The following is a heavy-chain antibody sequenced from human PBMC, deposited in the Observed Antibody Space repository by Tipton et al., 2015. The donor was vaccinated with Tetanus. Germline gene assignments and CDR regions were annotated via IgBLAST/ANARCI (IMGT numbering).Heavy chain of an antibody. J-gene: IGHJ4*02. CDR2: IIPIFGTI. CDR3: ARSRGGTRDYCASGY. CDR1: GGSFSTYV. D-gene: IGHD2/OR15-2a*01. Sequence: QVQLVQSGAEVKKPGSSVKVSCKVSGGSFSTYVISWVRQAPGQGLEWMGGIIPIFGTINYAQSFQGRVTISADKSTSTAHMELSSLRFEDTAVYYCARSRGGTRDYCASGYWGQGTLVTVSS. V-gene: IGHV1-69*06.